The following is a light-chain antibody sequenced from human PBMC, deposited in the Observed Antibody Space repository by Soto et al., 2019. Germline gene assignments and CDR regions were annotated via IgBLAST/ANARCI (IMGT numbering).Light chain of an antibody. Sequence: EIVLTQSPGTLSLSPGERATLSCRASQSVTNTYLAWYQQKPGQAPRLLISGASSRATGIPDRFSDSGSGTDFTLTISRLEPEDFAVYYCQQYGSSPPHTFGQGTKLEIK. V-gene: IGKV3-20*01. CDR1: QSVTNTY. J-gene: IGKJ2*01. CDR2: GAS. CDR3: QQYGSSPPHT.